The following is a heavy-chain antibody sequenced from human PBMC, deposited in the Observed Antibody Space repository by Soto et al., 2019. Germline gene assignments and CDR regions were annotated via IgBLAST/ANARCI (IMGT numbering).Heavy chain of an antibody. V-gene: IGHV4-34*01. J-gene: IGHJ4*02. CDR2: INHSGST. Sequence: SETLSLTCAVYGGSFSGYYWSWIRQPPGKGLEWIGEINHSGSTNYNPSLKSRVTISVDTSKNQFSLKLSSVTAADTAVYYCARGRKGSGWYYFDYWGQGTLVTVSS. CDR3: ARGRKGSGWYYFDY. D-gene: IGHD6-19*01. CDR1: GGSFSGYY.